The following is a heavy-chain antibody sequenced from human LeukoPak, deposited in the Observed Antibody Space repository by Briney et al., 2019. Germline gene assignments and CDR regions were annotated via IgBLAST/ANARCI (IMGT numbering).Heavy chain of an antibody. CDR2: ISGSGGST. Sequence: GSLRLSCAASGFTFSSYGMSWVRQAPGKGLEWVSAISGSGGSTYYADSVKGRFTISRDNAKNTLYLQMNSLRAGDTAVYYCARPGPDAFDIWGQGTMVTVSS. D-gene: IGHD1-14*01. CDR3: ARPGPDAFDI. V-gene: IGHV3-23*01. CDR1: GFTFSSYG. J-gene: IGHJ3*02.